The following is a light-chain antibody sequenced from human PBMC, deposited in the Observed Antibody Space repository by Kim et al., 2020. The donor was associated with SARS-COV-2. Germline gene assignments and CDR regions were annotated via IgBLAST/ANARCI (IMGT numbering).Light chain of an antibody. CDR1: SPRSYY. J-gene: IGLJ2*01. V-gene: IGLV3-19*01. CDR2: GKN. CDR3: NSRDNNDYVL. Sequence: SSELTQDPAVSVALGQTVRITCQGDSPRSYYTTWYQQKPGQAPIVVVYGKNNRPSGIPDRFSGSSSGNTTSLTITGTQAGDEADYYCNSRDNNDYVLFGG.